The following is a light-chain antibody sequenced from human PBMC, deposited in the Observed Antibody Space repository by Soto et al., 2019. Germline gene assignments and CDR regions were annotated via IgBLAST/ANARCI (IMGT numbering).Light chain of an antibody. V-gene: IGLV2-14*01. CDR3: SSYTSSTSLDV. Sequence: QSALTQPASVSGSPGQWITISCTGTSSDFGGYNYVSWYQQHPGKAPKLMIYEVSNRPSGVSIRFSGSKSGNTASLTISGLQAEDEADYYCSSYTSSTSLDVFGTGTKVTVL. CDR1: SSDFGGYNY. J-gene: IGLJ1*01. CDR2: EVS.